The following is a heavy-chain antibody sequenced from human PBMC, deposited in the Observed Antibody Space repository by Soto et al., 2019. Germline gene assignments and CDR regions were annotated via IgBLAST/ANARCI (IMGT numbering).Heavy chain of an antibody. V-gene: IGHV3-30*18. CDR1: GFTFKTHA. CDR3: GKDVGDYVTYHYGVDV. D-gene: IGHD1-26*01. J-gene: IGHJ6*04. Sequence: QVQLVESGGGVVQPGTSLRLSCAASGFTFKTHAMHWVRQAPGKGLEWMAVIAYDGNEKFYADSVKGRFTISRDNSKNALYLQINTLRNEDTAVYYCGKDVGDYVTYHYGVDVGGKGTKVTVSS. CDR2: IAYDGNEK.